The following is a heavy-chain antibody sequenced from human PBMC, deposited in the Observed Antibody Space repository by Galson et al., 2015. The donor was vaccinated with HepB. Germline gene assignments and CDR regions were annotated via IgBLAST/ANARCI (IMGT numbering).Heavy chain of an antibody. CDR2: FNAGNGNT. J-gene: IGHJ4*02. V-gene: IGHV1-3*01. CDR1: GYTFTGYA. Sequence: SVKVSCKASGYTFTGYAMHWVRQAPGRRLEWMGCFNAGNGNTKYSQKFQGRVTITRDTSASTAYMELSSLTSEDTAVYYCARQGEHGSGWYVFDYWGQGTLVTVSS. D-gene: IGHD6-19*01. CDR3: ARQGEHGSGWYVFDY.